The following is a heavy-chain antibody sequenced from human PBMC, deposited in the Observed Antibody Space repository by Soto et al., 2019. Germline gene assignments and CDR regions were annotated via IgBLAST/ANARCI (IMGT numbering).Heavy chain of an antibody. CDR2: INSDGSST. Sequence: EVQLVESGGGLVQPGGSLRLSCAASGFTFSSYWMHWVRQAPGKGLVWVSRINSDGSSTSYADSVKGRFTISRDNAKNTLYLHMNSLRAEDTAVYYCASSPDYGDYPEVWGQGTMVTVSS. D-gene: IGHD4-17*01. CDR3: ASSPDYGDYPEV. CDR1: GFTFSSYW. V-gene: IGHV3-74*01. J-gene: IGHJ3*01.